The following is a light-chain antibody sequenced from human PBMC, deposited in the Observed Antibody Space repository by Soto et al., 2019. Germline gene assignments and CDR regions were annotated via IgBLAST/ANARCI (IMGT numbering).Light chain of an antibody. CDR3: QQYGSSPSFT. CDR2: GAS. CDR1: QSVSSTY. J-gene: IGKJ2*01. V-gene: IGKV3-20*01. Sequence: EIGLTQSPGTLSLSPGERATLSCRASQSVSSTYIAGYQHNPGQAPRLLIYGASSRPTGSPDRFSGSGSGTDFTLTISRLEPEDFAVYFGQQYGSSPSFTFGQGTKVEIK.